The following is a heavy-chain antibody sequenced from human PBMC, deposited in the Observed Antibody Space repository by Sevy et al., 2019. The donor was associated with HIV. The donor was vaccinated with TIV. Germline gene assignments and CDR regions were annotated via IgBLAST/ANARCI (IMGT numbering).Heavy chain of an antibody. V-gene: IGHV4-59*08. CDR1: GGSITSLY. D-gene: IGHD1-26*01. Sequence: SENLSLTCTVSGGSITSLYWNRIRQPPGKGLEWIANIYYNGHINYNPSLKSRVTLSLDTSKNQFSLRLSSVTAADTAMYYCAGENAWGRGYSWGQGTLVTVSS. J-gene: IGHJ4*02. CDR2: IYYNGHI. CDR3: AGENAWGRGYS.